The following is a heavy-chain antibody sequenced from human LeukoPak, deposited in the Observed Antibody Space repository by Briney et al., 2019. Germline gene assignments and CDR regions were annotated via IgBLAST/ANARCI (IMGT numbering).Heavy chain of an antibody. Sequence: PGGSLRLSCAASGFSFSSYWMSWVRQAPGKGLEWAASIKQDGSERYYVDSVKGRFTISRDNAKNSLYLQMNCLRAEDTAVYYCARGTWKIDYWGQGTLVTVSS. D-gene: IGHD1-1*01. CDR1: GFSFSSYW. V-gene: IGHV3-7*01. CDR3: ARGTWKIDY. J-gene: IGHJ4*02. CDR2: IKQDGSER.